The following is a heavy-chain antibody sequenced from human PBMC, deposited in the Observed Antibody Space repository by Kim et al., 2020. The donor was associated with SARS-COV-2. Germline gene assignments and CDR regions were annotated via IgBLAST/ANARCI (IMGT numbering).Heavy chain of an antibody. CDR3: ARDSSSAGTGYFDY. V-gene: IGHV4-31*03. J-gene: IGHJ4*02. D-gene: IGHD6-6*01. CDR2: IYYSGST. CDR1: GGSISSGGYY. Sequence: SETLSLTCTVSGGSISSGGYYWSWIRQHPGKGLEWIGYIYYSGSTYYNPSLKSRVTISVDTSKNQFSLKLSSVTAADTAVYYCARDSSSAGTGYFDYWGQGTLVTVSS.